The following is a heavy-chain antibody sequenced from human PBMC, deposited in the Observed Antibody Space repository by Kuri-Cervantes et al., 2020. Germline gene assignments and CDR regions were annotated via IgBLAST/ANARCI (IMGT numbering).Heavy chain of an antibody. D-gene: IGHD2-15*01. V-gene: IGHV3-7*03. CDR3: AVVHCSGGTCYGGAGH. Sequence: GGSLRLSCAASGFTFSSYWMSWVRQAPGKGLEWVANIKQDGSEKYYVDSVKGRFTISRDNAKNSLYLQMNSLRAEDTAIYYCAVVHCSGGTCYGGAGHWGQGTLVTVSS. J-gene: IGHJ4*02. CDR1: GFTFSSYW. CDR2: IKQDGSEK.